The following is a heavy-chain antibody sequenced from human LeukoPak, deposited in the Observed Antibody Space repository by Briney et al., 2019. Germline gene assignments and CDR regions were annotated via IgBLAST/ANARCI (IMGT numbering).Heavy chain of an antibody. Sequence: TSQTLSLTCAVSGGSITSGGYSWSWIRQPPGKGLEWIGYIYPGGSTYYNLSLKGRVTISVDRSKNQLSLNLNSVTAADTAVYYCASRFTYYYDTSGSYFDYWGQGSLVTVSS. CDR2: IYPGGST. J-gene: IGHJ4*02. V-gene: IGHV4-30-2*01. D-gene: IGHD3-22*01. CDR1: GGSITSGGYS. CDR3: ASRFTYYYDTSGSYFDY.